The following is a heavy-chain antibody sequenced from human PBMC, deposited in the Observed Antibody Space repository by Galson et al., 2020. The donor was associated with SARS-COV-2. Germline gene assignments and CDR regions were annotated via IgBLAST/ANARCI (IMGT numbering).Heavy chain of an antibody. CDR1: GFTFSSYG. CDR3: AKDRQHGDSWLGYFDY. CDR2: IRSDGNNK. V-gene: IGHV3-30*02. Sequence: QLGESLKISCAASGFTFSSYGIHWVRQAPGKGLEWVAFIRSDGNNKYYADSVKGRFTISRDNSKNTVYLQMSSLRAEDTAVHYCAKDRQHGDSWLGYFDYWGQGTLVTVSS. D-gene: IGHD4-17*01. J-gene: IGHJ4*02.